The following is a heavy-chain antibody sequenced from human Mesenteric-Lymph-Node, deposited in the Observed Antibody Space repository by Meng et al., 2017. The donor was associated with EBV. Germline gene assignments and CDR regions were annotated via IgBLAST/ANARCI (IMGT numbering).Heavy chain of an antibody. CDR1: GGTFSDYA. D-gene: IGHD2-2*01. CDR2: ISAYNGNT. Sequence: QVQLVQAGAEVKKPGSSVKVSCKASGGTFSDYAFSWVRQAPGQGLEWMGWISAYNGNTNYAQKLQGRVTMTTDTSTSTAYMELRSLRSDDTAVYYCARFSTSLPFDPWGQGTLVTVSS. J-gene: IGHJ5*02. V-gene: IGHV1-18*01. CDR3: ARFSTSLPFDP.